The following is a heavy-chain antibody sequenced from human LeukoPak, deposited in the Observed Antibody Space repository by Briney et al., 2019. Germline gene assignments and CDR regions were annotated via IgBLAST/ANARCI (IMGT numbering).Heavy chain of an antibody. CDR2: IYSAGPT. CDR3: ARESVGSHAIDY. V-gene: IGHV3-53*01. CDR1: GFSVSSSY. Sequence: GGSLRLSCAASGFSVSSSYMSWVRQAPGKGLEWVSVIYSAGPTHYADSVKGRFTISRDKSENTLHLQMNSLRAEDTAIYYCARESVGSHAIDYWGQRTLVTVSS. D-gene: IGHD4-23*01. J-gene: IGHJ4*02.